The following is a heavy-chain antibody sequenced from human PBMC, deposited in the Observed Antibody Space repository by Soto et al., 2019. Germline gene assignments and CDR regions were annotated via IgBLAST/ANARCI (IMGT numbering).Heavy chain of an antibody. J-gene: IGHJ5*02. Sequence: GASVKVSCKASGGTFSSYAISWVRQAPGQGLEWMGGIIPIFGTANYAQKFQGRVTITADESTSTAYMELSSLRSEDTAVYYCARDTYGDYNWFDPWGQGTLVTVSS. D-gene: IGHD4-17*01. CDR3: ARDTYGDYNWFDP. CDR2: IIPIFGTA. CDR1: GGTFSSYA. V-gene: IGHV1-69*13.